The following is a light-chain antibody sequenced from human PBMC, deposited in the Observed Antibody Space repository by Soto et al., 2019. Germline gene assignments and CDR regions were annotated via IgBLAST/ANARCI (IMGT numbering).Light chain of an antibody. J-gene: IGKJ5*01. Sequence: EIVLTQSPGTLSLSSGERATLSCRANESVDDDFLAWYQRRPGQAPRLLIYGASTRASGIPQRFSGGGSGTEFTLTISRLEPEDFAVYYCQQYGGSPLTFGQGTLLEIK. V-gene: IGKV3-20*01. CDR1: ESVDDDF. CDR3: QQYGGSPLT. CDR2: GAS.